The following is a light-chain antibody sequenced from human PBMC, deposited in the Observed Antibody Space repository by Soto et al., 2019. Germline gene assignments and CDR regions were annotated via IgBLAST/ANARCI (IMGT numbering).Light chain of an antibody. J-gene: IGLJ1*01. Sequence: QSALTQPPSASGSPGQSVTISCTGTSSDVGGCRFVSWYQQFPGKAPQLIIYEVNKRPSGVPDRFSGSKSGNTASLTISGLQAKDEADYYCSSCAGSNNPYVFGTGTKLTVL. CDR1: SSDVGGCRF. CDR3: SSCAGSNNPYV. CDR2: EVN. V-gene: IGLV2-8*01.